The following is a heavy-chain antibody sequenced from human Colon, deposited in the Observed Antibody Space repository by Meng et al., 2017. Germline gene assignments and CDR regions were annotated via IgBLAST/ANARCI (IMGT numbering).Heavy chain of an antibody. CDR2: IIPIFGTA. D-gene: IGHD3-10*01. V-gene: IGHV1-69*06. CDR1: LGTFSSYA. J-gene: IGHJ2*01. Sequence: HAQLVQSGAEFKKPGSSVKVSFKASLGTFSSYAISWVRQAPGQWLEWMGGIIPIFGTANYAQKFQGRVTITADKSTSTAYMELSSLRSEDTAVYYCARGSGRRWYFDLWGRGTLVTVSS. CDR3: ARGSGRRWYFDL.